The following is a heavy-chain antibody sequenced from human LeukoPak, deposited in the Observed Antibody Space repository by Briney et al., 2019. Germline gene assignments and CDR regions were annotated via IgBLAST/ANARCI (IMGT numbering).Heavy chain of an antibody. CDR1: GYTFTTYS. CDR3: ARDVGYGDP. V-gene: IGHV1-3*04. D-gene: IGHD4-17*01. Sequence: GASVKVSCKASGYTFTTYSMHWVRQAPGQRLEWMGWINTGNGNTKYSQNFQGRVTITWDTSANTAYIELSSLTSEDTAVYYCARDVGYGDPWGQGTLVTVSS. CDR2: INTGNGNT. J-gene: IGHJ5*02.